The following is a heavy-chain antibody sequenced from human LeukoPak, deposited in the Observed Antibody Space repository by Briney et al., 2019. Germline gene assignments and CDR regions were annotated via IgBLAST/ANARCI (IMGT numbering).Heavy chain of an antibody. Sequence: SETLSLTCTVSGGSISSYYWSWIRQPAGKGLEWIGRIYTSGSTYYNPSLKSRVTMSVDTSKNQFSLKLSSVTAADTAVYYCASQVSLYSGSYLAYWGQGTLVTVSS. V-gene: IGHV4-4*07. CDR2: IYTSGST. J-gene: IGHJ4*02. CDR1: GGSISSYY. CDR3: ASQVSLYSGSYLAY. D-gene: IGHD1-26*01.